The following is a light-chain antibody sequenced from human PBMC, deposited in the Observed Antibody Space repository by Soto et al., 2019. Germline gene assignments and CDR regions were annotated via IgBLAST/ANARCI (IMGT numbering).Light chain of an antibody. V-gene: IGLV2-14*01. CDR3: SSYTSSNTLVV. CDR1: SSDVGGYKY. J-gene: IGLJ2*01. CDR2: EVS. Sequence: QSALTQPASVSGSPGQSITTSCTGTSSDVGGYKYVSWYQQHPGKAPKLMIYEVSNRPSGVSNRFSGSKSGNTASLTISGLQAEDEADYYCSSYTSSNTLVVFGGGTKLTVL.